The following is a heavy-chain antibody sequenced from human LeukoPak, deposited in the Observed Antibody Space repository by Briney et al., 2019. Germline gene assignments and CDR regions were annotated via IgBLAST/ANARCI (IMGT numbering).Heavy chain of an antibody. J-gene: IGHJ5*02. CDR1: GFSFSCYG. Sequence: GGSLRLSCAASGFSFSCYGMNWVRQAPGKGLEWVSTINDNGANTHYADSVKGRFTISRDNSRNTLSLQMNSLRVEDTATYYSAKDLASRGRCSDWFTPWGKGTLVTVSS. V-gene: IGHV3-23*01. D-gene: IGHD3-10*02. CDR2: INDNGANT. CDR3: AKDLASRGRCSDWFTP.